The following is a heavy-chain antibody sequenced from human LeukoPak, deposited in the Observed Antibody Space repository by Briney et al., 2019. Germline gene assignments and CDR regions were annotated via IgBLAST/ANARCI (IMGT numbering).Heavy chain of an antibody. J-gene: IGHJ4*02. Sequence: GGSLRLSCAASGFTFSNAWMSWVRQAPGKGLEWVGRIKSKTDGGTTDYAAPVKGRFTISRDGSKNMLYLQMNSLKTEDTAVYYCTTELTPWIQIHWGQGTLVTVSS. CDR3: TTELTPWIQIH. CDR2: IKSKTDGGTT. V-gene: IGHV3-15*01. CDR1: GFTFSNAW. D-gene: IGHD5-18*01.